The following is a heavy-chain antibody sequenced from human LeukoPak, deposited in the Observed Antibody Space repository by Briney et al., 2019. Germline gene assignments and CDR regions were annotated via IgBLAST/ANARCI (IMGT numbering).Heavy chain of an antibody. J-gene: IGHJ4*02. CDR3: AKTRGISISGVVPLCDY. D-gene: IGHD3-3*01. CDR1: GFTFSTSG. CDR2: ISGSGGTP. Sequence: GGSLRLTCAASGFTFSTSGMTWVRQAPGKGLDWVSIISGSGGTPYYTDSVKGRFTISRDNSKNTLYLQMNSLRAEDTAVYYCAKTRGISISGVVPLCDYWGQGTLVTVSS. V-gene: IGHV3-23*01.